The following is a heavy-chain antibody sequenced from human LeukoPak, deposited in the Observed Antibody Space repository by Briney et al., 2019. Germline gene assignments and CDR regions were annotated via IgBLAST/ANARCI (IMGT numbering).Heavy chain of an antibody. Sequence: GASAKVSCKASGYTFTGYYMHWVRQAPGQGLEWMGWINPNSGGTNYAQKFQGRVTMTRDTSISTAYMELSRLRSDDTAVYYCARLGGGGIVVVPAAGDYWGQGTLVTVSS. CDR1: GYTFTGYY. J-gene: IGHJ4*02. D-gene: IGHD2-2*01. CDR2: INPNSGGT. CDR3: ARLGGGGIVVVPAAGDY. V-gene: IGHV1-2*02.